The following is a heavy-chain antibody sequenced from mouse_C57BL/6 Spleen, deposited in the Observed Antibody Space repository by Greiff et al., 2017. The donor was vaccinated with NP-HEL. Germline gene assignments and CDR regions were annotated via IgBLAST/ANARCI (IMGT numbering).Heavy chain of an antibody. J-gene: IGHJ4*01. CDR3: ARAGYYLYAMDY. D-gene: IGHD2-3*01. V-gene: IGHV1-52*01. CDR2: IDPSDSET. CDR1: GYTFTSYW. Sequence: QVQLQQPGAELVRPGSSVKLSCKASGYTFTSYWMHWVKQRPIQGLEWIGNIDPSDSETHYNQKFKDKATLTVDKSSSTAYMQLSSLTSEDSAVYYCARAGYYLYAMDYWGQGTSVTVSS.